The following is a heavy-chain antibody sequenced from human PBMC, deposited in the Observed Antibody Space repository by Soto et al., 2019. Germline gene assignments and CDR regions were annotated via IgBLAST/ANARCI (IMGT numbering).Heavy chain of an antibody. J-gene: IGHJ4*02. D-gene: IGHD3-16*01. CDR1: GLTFSSYA. Sequence: PVGSLILSCAASGLTFSSYAMSWVLQAPGKGLEWVSAISGSGGSTYYADSVKGRFTISRDNSKNTLYLQMNSLRAEDTDVYYCEKDRGRGIWHLDNRGQGTLATDAS. V-gene: IGHV3-23*01. CDR2: ISGSGGST. CDR3: EKDRGRGIWHLDN.